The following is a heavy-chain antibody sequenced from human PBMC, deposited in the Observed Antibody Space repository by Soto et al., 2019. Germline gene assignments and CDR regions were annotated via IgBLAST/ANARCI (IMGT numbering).Heavy chain of an antibody. J-gene: IGHJ4*02. CDR3: ARDTSRGEYDY. V-gene: IGHV1-18*01. Sequence: QVQLVQSGAEVKKPGASVKVSCTASGYTFTSYGISWVRQAPGQGLEWMGWINVYNGNTNYAQKLQGRVTMTTDTSTSTADLDLRSLLSDDTAVYFCARDTSRGEYDYWGQGTLVTVSS. CDR1: GYTFTSYG. CDR2: INVYNGNT. D-gene: IGHD3-10*01.